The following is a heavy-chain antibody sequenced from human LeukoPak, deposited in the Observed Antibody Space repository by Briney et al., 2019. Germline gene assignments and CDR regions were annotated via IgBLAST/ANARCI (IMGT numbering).Heavy chain of an antibody. D-gene: IGHD3-22*01. CDR2: IWYDGSNK. CDR3: AKDFSYYDSSGSGPDY. Sequence: GRSLRLSCAASGFTFSSYGMHWVRQAPGKGLEWVAVIWYDGSNKYYAESVKGRFTISRDNAKNTLYLQMNSLRAEDTAVYYCAKDFSYYDSSGSGPDYWGQGPLVTVSS. CDR1: GFTFSSYG. J-gene: IGHJ4*02. V-gene: IGHV3-33*06.